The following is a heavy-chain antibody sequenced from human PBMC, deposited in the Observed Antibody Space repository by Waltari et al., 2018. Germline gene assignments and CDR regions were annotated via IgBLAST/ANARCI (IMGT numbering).Heavy chain of an antibody. D-gene: IGHD6-13*01. CDR2: IFSNDEK. Sequence: LEWLAHIFSNDEKSYSTSLKSRLTISKDTSKSQVVLTMTNMDPVDTATYYCARIKRPLGADDRTRIATTNWFDPWGQGTLVTVSS. CDR3: ARIKRPLGADDRTRIATTNWFDP. V-gene: IGHV2-26*01. J-gene: IGHJ5*02.